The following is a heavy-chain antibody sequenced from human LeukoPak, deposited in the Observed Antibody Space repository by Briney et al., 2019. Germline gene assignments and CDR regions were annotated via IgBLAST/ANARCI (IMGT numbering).Heavy chain of an antibody. J-gene: IGHJ3*02. CDR2: THTSGST. D-gene: IGHD3-3*01. CDR3: AKRQYYDFWSGSPDPSLDAFDI. Sequence: SETLSLTCTVSSGSISSDYWSWIRQPAGKGLEWIGRTHTSGSTNYNPSLKSRVTISVDTSKNQFSLKLSSVTAADTAVYYCAKRQYYDFWSGSPDPSLDAFDIWGQGTMVTVSS. V-gene: IGHV4-4*07. CDR1: SGSISSDY.